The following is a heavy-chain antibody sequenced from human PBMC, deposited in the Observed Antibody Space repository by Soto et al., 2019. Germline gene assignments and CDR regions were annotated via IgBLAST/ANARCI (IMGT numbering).Heavy chain of an antibody. CDR3: ARWISGGYSDWFDP. CDR1: GYNFMRYG. V-gene: IGHV1-18*04. Sequence: QVQLVQSGAEVKKPGASVKVSCKASGYNFMRYGFTWVRQAPGQGLEWVGWINVDNGETKYPQKIQGRVTMTTDTSTSTVYMELRSLPSDDTAVYYCARWISGGYSDWFDPWGHGTLVTVSS. CDR2: INVDNGET. J-gene: IGHJ5*02. D-gene: IGHD1-26*01.